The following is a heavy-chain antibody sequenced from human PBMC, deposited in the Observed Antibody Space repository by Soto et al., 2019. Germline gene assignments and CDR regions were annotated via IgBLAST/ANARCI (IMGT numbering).Heavy chain of an antibody. Sequence: GGSLRLSCAASGCTFSSYWMSWVRQAPGKGLEWVANIKQDGSEKYYVDSVKGRFTISRDNAKNSLYLQMNSLRAEDTAVYYCARGHTSGDSLLWFGEYTYYFDYWGQGTLVTVSS. CDR1: GCTFSSYW. CDR3: ARGHTSGDSLLWFGEYTYYFDY. D-gene: IGHD3-10*01. V-gene: IGHV3-7*05. CDR2: IKQDGSEK. J-gene: IGHJ4*02.